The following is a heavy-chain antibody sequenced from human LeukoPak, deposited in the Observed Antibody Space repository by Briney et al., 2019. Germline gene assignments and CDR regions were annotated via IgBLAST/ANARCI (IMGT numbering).Heavy chain of an antibody. CDR2: IYHSGST. V-gene: IGHV4-30-2*01. D-gene: IGHD3-22*01. Sequence: SQTLSLTCAVSGGSISSGGYSWSWIRQPPGKGLEWIGYIYHSGSTYYNPSLKSRVTISVDRSKNQFSLKLSSVTAADTAVYYCASDIGADSSGYWGAFDIWGQGTMVTVSS. CDR3: ASDIGADSSGYWGAFDI. CDR1: GGSISSGGYS. J-gene: IGHJ3*02.